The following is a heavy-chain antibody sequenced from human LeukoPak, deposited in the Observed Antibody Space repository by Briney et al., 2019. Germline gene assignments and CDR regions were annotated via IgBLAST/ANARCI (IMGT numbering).Heavy chain of an antibody. CDR2: ISSSGSTI. D-gene: IGHD2-15*01. V-gene: IGHV3-48*03. J-gene: IGHJ4*02. Sequence: PGGSLRLSCAASGFTFSSYEMNWVRQAPGKGLEWVSYISSSGSTIYYADSVKGRFTISRENAKNSLYLQMNSLRAEDTAVYYCARDYGGSSPFDYWGQGTLVTVSS. CDR3: ARDYGGSSPFDY. CDR1: GFTFSSYE.